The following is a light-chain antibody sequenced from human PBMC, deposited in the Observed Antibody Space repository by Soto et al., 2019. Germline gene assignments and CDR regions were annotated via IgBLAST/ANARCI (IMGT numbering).Light chain of an antibody. CDR1: QSISNY. Sequence: DIQMTQSPSSLSASVGDRVTITCRASQSISNYLNWYQQEPGKAPKLLMYAASSLQSGVPSRFSGSGSGTDFTLTISSLQPEDFATYYCQQSYSTPRTFGQGIKVELK. CDR2: AAS. J-gene: IGKJ1*01. V-gene: IGKV1-39*01. CDR3: QQSYSTPRT.